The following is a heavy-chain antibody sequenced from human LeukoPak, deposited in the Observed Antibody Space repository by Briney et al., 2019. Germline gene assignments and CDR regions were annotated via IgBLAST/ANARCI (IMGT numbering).Heavy chain of an antibody. Sequence: SETLSLTCAVYGGSFSGYYWSWIRQPPGKGLEWIGEINHSGSTNYNPSLKSRVTISVDTSKNQFSLKLSSVTAADTAVYYCARDLPAAGTDWFDPWGQGTLVTVSS. CDR2: INHSGST. D-gene: IGHD6-13*01. CDR1: GGSFSGYY. J-gene: IGHJ5*02. V-gene: IGHV4-34*01. CDR3: ARDLPAAGTDWFDP.